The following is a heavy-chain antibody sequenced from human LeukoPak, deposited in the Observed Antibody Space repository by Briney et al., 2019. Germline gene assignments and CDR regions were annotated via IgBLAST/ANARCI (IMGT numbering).Heavy chain of an antibody. J-gene: IGHJ5*02. CDR3: ARESIRCSSTSRSNLRTSDP. D-gene: IGHD2-2*01. CDR1: GYTFTGYY. Sequence: ASVKLSCKASGYTFTGYYMHWVRHAPGQGLEWLGRINPNSGGTNYAQKFQGRVTMTRDTSISTAYMELSRLRSDDTAVYYCARESIRCSSTSRSNLRTSDPWGQGTLVTVSS. V-gene: IGHV1-2*06. CDR2: INPNSGGT.